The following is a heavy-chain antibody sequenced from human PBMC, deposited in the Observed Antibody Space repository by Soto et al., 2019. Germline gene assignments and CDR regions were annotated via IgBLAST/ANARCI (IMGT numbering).Heavy chain of an antibody. CDR2: ISYDGSNK. CDR3: ARAVAVAGTNYYYGMDV. V-gene: IGHV3-30-3*01. Sequence: QVQLVESGGGVVQPGRSLRLSCAASGFTFSSYAMHWVRQAPGKGLEWVAVISYDGSNKYYADSVKGRFTISRDNSKNKLYLQMNGLRAEDTAVYYCARAVAVAGTNYYYGMDVWGQGTTVTVSS. CDR1: GFTFSSYA. D-gene: IGHD6-19*01. J-gene: IGHJ6*02.